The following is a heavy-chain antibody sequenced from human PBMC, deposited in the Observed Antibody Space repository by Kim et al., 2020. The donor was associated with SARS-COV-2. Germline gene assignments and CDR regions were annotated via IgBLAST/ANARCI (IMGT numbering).Heavy chain of an antibody. CDR1: GFTFSAYD. Sequence: GGSLRLSCVTSGFTFSAYDMNWVRQAPGKGLEWLSFITKSSTTIYYADSVEGRFTISRVNAKNSLFLQMNSLRDEDTALYYCVRDRMGGAFDMWGQGTMVTVSS. J-gene: IGHJ3*02. CDR2: ITKSSTTI. CDR3: VRDRMGGAFDM. V-gene: IGHV3-48*02. D-gene: IGHD3-16*01.